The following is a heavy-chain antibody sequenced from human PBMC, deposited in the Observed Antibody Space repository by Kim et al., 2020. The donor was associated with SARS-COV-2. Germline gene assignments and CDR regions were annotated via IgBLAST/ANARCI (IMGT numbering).Heavy chain of an antibody. V-gene: IGHV3-7*01. Sequence: GGSLRLSCAATGFNFRDHWMSWFRQSAGKGLEWVASIKKEGTEKNYVDSVKGRFTISRDNAVQLLSLQMNSLRADASGLYYCAKYSNYPIDAYDTWGQGT. CDR3: AKYSNYPIDAYDT. CDR2: IKKEGTEK. CDR1: GFNFRDHW. D-gene: IGHD4-4*01. J-gene: IGHJ3*02.